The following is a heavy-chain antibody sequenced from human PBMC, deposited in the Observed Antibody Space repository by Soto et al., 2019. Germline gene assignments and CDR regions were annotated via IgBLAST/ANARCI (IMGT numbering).Heavy chain of an antibody. V-gene: IGHV3-30*18. D-gene: IGHD3-3*01. CDR3: AKPNSDFRSGYLVY. J-gene: IGHJ4*02. CDR1: GFTFSSYG. Sequence: GGSLRLSCAASGFTFSSYGMHWVRQAPGKGMEGEAVISYDGSNKYYADSEKGRFTISRDNSKNTLYLQMNSLRAEDTAVYYCAKPNSDFRSGYLVYCGKGSLVTVCS. CDR2: ISYDGSNK.